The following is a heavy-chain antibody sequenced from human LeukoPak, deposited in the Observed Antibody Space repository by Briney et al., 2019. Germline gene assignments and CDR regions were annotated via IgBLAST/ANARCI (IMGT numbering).Heavy chain of an antibody. CDR2: ISSGSSTI. D-gene: IGHD3-10*01. J-gene: IGHJ4*02. CDR3: ARATPSGSYWFDY. V-gene: IGHV3-48*01. Sequence: GGSLRLSCAASGFTFSTYNMNWLRQAPGKGLERVSYISSGSSTIFYADSVKGRFTISRDNAKTSLYLQMNSLRAEDTAVYYCARATPSGSYWFDYWGQGTLVTVSS. CDR1: GFTFSTYN.